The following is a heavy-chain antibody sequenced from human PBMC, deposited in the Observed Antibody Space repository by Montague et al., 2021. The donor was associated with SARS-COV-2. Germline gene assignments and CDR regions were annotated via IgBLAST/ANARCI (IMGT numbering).Heavy chain of an antibody. V-gene: IGHV3-48*03. CDR1: GLTFSSYE. CDR2: ISSSGSTI. Sequence: SMRLSCAASGLTFSSYEMNWVRQAPGKGLEWVSYISSSGSTIYYXDSVKGRFTISRDNAKNSLYLQMNSLRAEDTAVYYCARDGALYSSGWWGGDFDYWGQGTLVTVSS. D-gene: IGHD6-19*01. CDR3: ARDGALYSSGWWGGDFDY. J-gene: IGHJ4*02.